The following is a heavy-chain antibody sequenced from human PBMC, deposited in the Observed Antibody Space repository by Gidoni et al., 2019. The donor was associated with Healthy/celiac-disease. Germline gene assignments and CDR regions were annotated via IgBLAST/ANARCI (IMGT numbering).Heavy chain of an antibody. Sequence: EVQLVESGGGLVQPGGSLSISCAASGFNFSSYDIDRVRTATGKGLDWFSSIVTAGATYYPGSVKGRFTISRENAKNSLYLQMNSLRAEDTAVYYCARVPEEYYDSSGGGSYWYFDLWGRGTLVTVSS. CDR3: ARVPEEYYDSSGGGSYWYFDL. V-gene: IGHV3-13*01. D-gene: IGHD3-22*01. CDR2: IVTAGAT. J-gene: IGHJ2*01. CDR1: GFNFSSYD.